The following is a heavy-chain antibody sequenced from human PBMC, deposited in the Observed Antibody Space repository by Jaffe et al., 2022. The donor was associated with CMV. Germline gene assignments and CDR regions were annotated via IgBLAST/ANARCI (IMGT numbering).Heavy chain of an antibody. V-gene: IGHV3-9*01. D-gene: IGHD7-27*01. Sequence: VQLVESGGGVVQPGTSLRLSCAASGFIFDDFAMHWVRQGPGKGLEWVSSISWNSGNIGYADSVKGRFTISRDNAKNSLYLQMTSLRPEDTAFYYCVKDSGTGEVDLDFFDYWGQGTLVTVSS. CDR1: GFIFDDFA. CDR3: VKDSGTGEVDLDFFDY. J-gene: IGHJ4*02. CDR2: ISWNSGNI.